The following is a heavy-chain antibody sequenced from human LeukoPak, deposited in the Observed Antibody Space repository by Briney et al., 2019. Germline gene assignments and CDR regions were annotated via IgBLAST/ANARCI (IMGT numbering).Heavy chain of an antibody. CDR3: ARGDFDPIYPYFDY. V-gene: IGHV4-59*01. CDR2: IYYSRST. Sequence: SETLSLTCTVSGGSISSYYWSWIRQPPGKGLEGIGYIYYSRSTNYNPSLKSRVTISVDTSKNQFSLKLSSVTAADTAVYYCARGDFDPIYPYFDYWGQGTLVTVSS. CDR1: GGSISSYY. D-gene: IGHD3-9*01. J-gene: IGHJ4*02.